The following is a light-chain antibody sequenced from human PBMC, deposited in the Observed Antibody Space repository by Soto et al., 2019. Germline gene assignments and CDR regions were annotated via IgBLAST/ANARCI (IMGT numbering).Light chain of an antibody. V-gene: IGKV1-5*03. CDR3: QQYNGYPHT. CDR2: KAS. J-gene: IGKJ2*01. Sequence: DIPMTQSPSTLSASVGDRVTITCRASQSISNWLAWYQQKPGKAPKLLIYKASSLRNGVPSRFSGSGSGTEFTLTIYSLQPDDFASYYCQQYNGYPHTFGQGTKLEIK. CDR1: QSISNW.